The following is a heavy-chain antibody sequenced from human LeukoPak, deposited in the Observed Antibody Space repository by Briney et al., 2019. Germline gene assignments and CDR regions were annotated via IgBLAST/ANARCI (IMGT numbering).Heavy chain of an antibody. CDR1: GGSISSSNFY. D-gene: IGHD5-18*01. Sequence: PSETLSLTCTVSGGSISSSNFYWGCIRQPPGKGLEWIGSIHYTGSSYYNPSQQSRVTISVDTSKNQASLKLSSVTAADTAVYYCARHLNTAMGHQIDYWGQGTLVTVSS. J-gene: IGHJ4*02. V-gene: IGHV4-39*01. CDR2: IHYTGSS. CDR3: ARHLNTAMGHQIDY.